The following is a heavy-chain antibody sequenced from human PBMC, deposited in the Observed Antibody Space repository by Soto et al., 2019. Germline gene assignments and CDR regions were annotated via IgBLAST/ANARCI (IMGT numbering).Heavy chain of an antibody. V-gene: IGHV3-48*04. Sequence: GESLKISCAASGFTFSSYSMNWVRQAPGKGLEWVSYISSSSSTIYYADSVKGRFTISRDNAKNSLYLQMNSLRAEDTAVYYCARGKGGYDILTGYYFDYWGQGTLVTVSS. J-gene: IGHJ4*02. CDR2: ISSSSSTI. CDR3: ARGKGGYDILTGYYFDY. D-gene: IGHD3-9*01. CDR1: GFTFSSYS.